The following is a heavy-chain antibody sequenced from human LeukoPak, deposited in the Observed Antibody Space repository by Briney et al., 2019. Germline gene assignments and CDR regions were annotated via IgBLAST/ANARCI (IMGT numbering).Heavy chain of an antibody. CDR2: IKQDGSEK. Sequence: GGSLRLSCAASGFTFSSYWMSWVRQAPGKGLEWVANIKQDGSEKYYVDSVKGRFTISRDNAKNSLYLQMNSLRAEDTAVYYCASTRYCTNGVCYYFDYWGQGTLVTVSS. D-gene: IGHD2-8*01. CDR3: ASTRYCTNGVCYYFDY. CDR1: GFTFSSYW. V-gene: IGHV3-7*01. J-gene: IGHJ4*02.